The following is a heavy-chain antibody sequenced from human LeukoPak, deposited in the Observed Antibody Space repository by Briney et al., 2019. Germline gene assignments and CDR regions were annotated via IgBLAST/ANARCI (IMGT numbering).Heavy chain of an antibody. V-gene: IGHV4-59*02. CDR3: ARAPGGGYYSYYFDY. Sequence: SETLSLTCTVSGGSVSSYYWSWIRQPPGKGLEWIGYIYYSGSTNYNPSLKSRVTISLDTSKNQFSLKLSSVTAADTAVYYCARAPGGGYYSYYFDYWGQGTPVTVSS. CDR1: GGSVSSYY. J-gene: IGHJ4*02. D-gene: IGHD3-22*01. CDR2: IYYSGST.